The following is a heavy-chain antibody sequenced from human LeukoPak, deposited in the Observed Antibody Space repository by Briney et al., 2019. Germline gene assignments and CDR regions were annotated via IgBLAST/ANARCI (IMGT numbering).Heavy chain of an antibody. Sequence: SETLSLTCTVSGGSISSYYWSWIRQPAGKGLEWIGRIYTSGSTNYNPSLKSRVTMSVDTSKNQFSLKLNSVTAADTAVYYCARVLGDYDFFVKKHYYYYMDVWGKGTTVSISS. D-gene: IGHD3-3*01. CDR2: IYTSGST. J-gene: IGHJ6*03. V-gene: IGHV4-4*07. CDR1: GGSISSYY. CDR3: ARVLGDYDFFVKKHYYYYMDV.